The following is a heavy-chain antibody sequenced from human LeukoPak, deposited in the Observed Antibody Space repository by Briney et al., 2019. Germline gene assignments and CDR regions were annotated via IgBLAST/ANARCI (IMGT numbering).Heavy chain of an antibody. CDR2: IYYSGSA. V-gene: IGHV4-59*12. Sequence: SETLSLTCTVSGGSISSYFWSWIRQPPGKGLEWIGYIYYSGSASYNPSLKSRVTMSVDTSKNQFSLKLSSVTAADTAVYYCARVSYYYDFDYWGQGTLVTVSS. CDR1: GGSISSYF. D-gene: IGHD3-22*01. CDR3: ARVSYYYDFDY. J-gene: IGHJ4*02.